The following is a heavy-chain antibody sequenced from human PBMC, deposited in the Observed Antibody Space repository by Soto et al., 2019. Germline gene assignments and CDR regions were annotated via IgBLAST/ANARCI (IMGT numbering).Heavy chain of an antibody. D-gene: IGHD3-10*01. J-gene: IGHJ6*02. CDR3: VRNWRYYGGDYYYGMDA. CDR1: GFSLNTGGVG. Sequence: ITLKESGPTLVKPTQTITLTCTFSGFSLNTGGVGVGWVRQPRGKAMEWLALIYWDDDERYRPSLRSRLNITKDTINNQVVLTMTNMDPEYTATYYCVRNWRYYGGDYYYGMDAWGQGTTVTVSS. V-gene: IGHV2-5*02. CDR2: IYWDDDE.